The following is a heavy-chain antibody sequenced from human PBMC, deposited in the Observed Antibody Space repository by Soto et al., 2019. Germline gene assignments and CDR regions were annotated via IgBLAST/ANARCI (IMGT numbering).Heavy chain of an antibody. CDR2: ISGSGGST. J-gene: IGHJ4*02. D-gene: IGHD4-17*01. CDR1: GFTFSSYA. CDR3: ATNRGYGDYVSGY. V-gene: IGHV3-23*01. Sequence: EVQLLESGGGLVQPGGSLRLSCAASGFTFSSYAMSWVRQAPGKGLEWVSAISGSGGSTYYADSVKGRFTISRDNSKNTLYLQMNSLRAEDTAVYYCATNRGYGDYVSGYWGQGTLVTVSS.